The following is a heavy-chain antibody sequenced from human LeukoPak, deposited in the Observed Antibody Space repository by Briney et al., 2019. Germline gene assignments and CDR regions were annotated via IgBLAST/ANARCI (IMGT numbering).Heavy chain of an antibody. CDR2: IYHSGST. V-gene: IGHV4-38-2*02. D-gene: IGHD3-16*01. CDR1: GYSISSGYY. Sequence: SETLSLTCTVSGYSISSGYYWGWIRQPPGKGLEWIGSIYHSGSTYYNPSLKSRVTISVDTSKNQFSLQLNSVTAADTAVYYCARMGYFDYWGQGTLVTVSS. CDR3: ARMGYFDY. J-gene: IGHJ4*02.